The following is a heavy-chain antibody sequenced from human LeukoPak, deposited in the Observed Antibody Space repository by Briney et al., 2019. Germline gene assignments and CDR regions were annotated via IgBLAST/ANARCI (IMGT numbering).Heavy chain of an antibody. CDR1: GGSFSDYY. D-gene: IGHD2-2*01. CDR2: INHSGST. CDR3: ASVPGIVVVPASYNWFDP. Sequence: SETLSLTCAVYGGSFSDYYWSWIRQPPGKGLEWIGEINHSGSTNYNPSLKSRVTISVDTSKNQFSLKLSSVTAADTAVYYCASVPGIVVVPASYNWFDPWGQGTLVTVSS. V-gene: IGHV4-34*01. J-gene: IGHJ5*02.